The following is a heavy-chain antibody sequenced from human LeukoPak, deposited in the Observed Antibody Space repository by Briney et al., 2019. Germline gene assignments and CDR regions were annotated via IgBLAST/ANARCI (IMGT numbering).Heavy chain of an antibody. Sequence: SETLSLTCTVSGESISGYYWSWIRQFPGKGLEWIGYIYYSGSTTYNPSLQSRITISVDTSKNQFSLKLRSVTAADTAVYYCARQKTKSPVYYYYGMDVWGQGTTVTVS. D-gene: IGHD2-8*01. CDR3: ARQKTKSPVYYYYGMDV. V-gene: IGHV4-59*01. J-gene: IGHJ6*02. CDR1: GESISGYY. CDR2: IYYSGST.